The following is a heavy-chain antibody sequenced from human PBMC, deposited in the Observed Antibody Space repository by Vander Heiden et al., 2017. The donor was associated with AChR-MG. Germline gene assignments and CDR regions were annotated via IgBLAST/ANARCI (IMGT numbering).Heavy chain of an antibody. CDR1: GFTFSSYA. V-gene: IGHV3-23*01. J-gene: IGHJ4*02. D-gene: IGHD3-10*01. Sequence: EVQLLESGGGLVQPGGSLRLSCAASGFTFSSYAMSWVRQAPGKGLEWVSAISGSGGSTYYADSVKGRFTISRDNSKNTLYLQMNSLRAEDTAVYYCAKGAHSYYGSGRSVLGWGQGTLVTVSS. CDR2: ISGSGGST. CDR3: AKGAHSYYGSGRSVLG.